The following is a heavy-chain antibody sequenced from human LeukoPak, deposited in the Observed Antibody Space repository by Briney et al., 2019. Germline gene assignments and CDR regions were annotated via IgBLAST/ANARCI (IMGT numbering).Heavy chain of an antibody. D-gene: IGHD3-16*01. CDR2: IYYSGST. CDR3: ARLGEGFDY. V-gene: IGHV4-39*01. Sequence: PSETLSLTCTVSGGFISSSSYYWGWIRQPPGKGLEWIGSIYYSGSTYYNPSLKSRVTISVDTSKNQISLKLSSVTAADTAVYYCARLGEGFDYWGQGTLVTVSS. J-gene: IGHJ4*02. CDR1: GGFISSSSYY.